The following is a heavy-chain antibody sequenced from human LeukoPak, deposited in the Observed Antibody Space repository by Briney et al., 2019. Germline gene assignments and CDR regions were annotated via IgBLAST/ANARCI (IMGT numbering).Heavy chain of an antibody. CDR3: ARDFGGLRYFDY. Sequence: GGSLSLSCAASEFTFSSNYMSWVRQAPGVGLEWVSVIYSGGSTYYADSVKGRFTISRDKPKNTLYLQMNSLRAEDTAVYYCARDFGGLRYFDYWGQGTLVTVSS. CDR1: EFTFSSNY. J-gene: IGHJ4*02. V-gene: IGHV3-66*02. CDR2: IYSGGST. D-gene: IGHD5-12*01.